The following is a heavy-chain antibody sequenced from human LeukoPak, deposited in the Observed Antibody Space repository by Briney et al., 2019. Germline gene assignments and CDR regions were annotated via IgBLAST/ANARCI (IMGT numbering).Heavy chain of an antibody. D-gene: IGHD3-16*01. CDR3: AKDGGPGGNLDY. Sequence: GGSLRLSCSASGFIFSSYAMHWVRQAPGKGLEWVAVVSSNGNTKFYGDSVKGRFTISRDNSKNMSYLQMNSLRAEDTALYYCAKDGGPGGNLDYWGRGTLVSDSS. CDR2: VSSNGNTK. J-gene: IGHJ4*02. CDR1: GFIFSSYA. V-gene: IGHV3-30-3*01.